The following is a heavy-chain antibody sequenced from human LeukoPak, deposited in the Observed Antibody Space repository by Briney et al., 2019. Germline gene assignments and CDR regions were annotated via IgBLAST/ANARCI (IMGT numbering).Heavy chain of an antibody. Sequence: AASVKVSCKASGYTFTSYDIHWVRQATGQGLEWMGWMNPNSGKTGYAQRFQGRVTMTRNTSITTAYMELSSLRSEDTAMYYCASLIQNVYYGSEGAGYFDLWGRGTLVTVSS. V-gene: IGHV1-8*01. CDR2: MNPNSGKT. J-gene: IGHJ2*01. CDR3: ASLIQNVYYGSEGAGYFDL. CDR1: GYTFTSYD. D-gene: IGHD3-10*01.